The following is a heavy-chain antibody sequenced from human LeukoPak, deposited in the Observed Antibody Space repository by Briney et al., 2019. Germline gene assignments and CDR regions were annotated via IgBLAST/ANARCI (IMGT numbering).Heavy chain of an antibody. CDR1: GYPFSSYD. V-gene: IGHV1-8*01. CDR3: ARGPSRSCSGDSCYSFLSFPH. Sequence: GASVKVSCMSSGYPFSSYDINWVRQSTGQGLEWMGWMNPNSGNTGCAQKFQGRVTMTRDTSISTAYMELSTLRSEDTAVYYCARGPSRSCSGDSCYSFLSFPHCGQGTLVTVSS. CDR2: MNPNSGNT. J-gene: IGHJ1*01. D-gene: IGHD2-15*01.